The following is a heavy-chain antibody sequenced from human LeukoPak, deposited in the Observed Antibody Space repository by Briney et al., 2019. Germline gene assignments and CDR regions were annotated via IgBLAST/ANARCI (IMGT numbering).Heavy chain of an antibody. V-gene: IGHV4-30-2*03. D-gene: IGHD6-25*01. J-gene: IGHJ4*02. CDR2: IYHSGST. Sequence: PSETLSLTCTVSGGSISSGGYYWSWIRQPPGKGLEWIGYIYHSGSTYYNPSLKSRVTISVDTSKNQFSLKLSSVTAADTAVYYCAKLSSDGGTYFDYWGQGTLVTVSS. CDR1: GGSISSGGYY. CDR3: AKLSSDGGTYFDY.